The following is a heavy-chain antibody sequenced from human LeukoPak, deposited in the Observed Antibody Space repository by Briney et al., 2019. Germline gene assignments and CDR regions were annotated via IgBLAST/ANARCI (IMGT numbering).Heavy chain of an antibody. V-gene: IGHV1-46*01. Sequence: GASVKVSCKASGYTFTSYYMHWVRQAPGQGLEWMGIINPSGGSTSYAQKFQGRATMTRGTSTSTVYMELSSLRSEDTAVYYCARSYTRRGYYFDYWGQGTLVTVSS. D-gene: IGHD3-22*01. J-gene: IGHJ4*02. CDR2: INPSGGST. CDR1: GYTFTSYY. CDR3: ARSYTRRGYYFDY.